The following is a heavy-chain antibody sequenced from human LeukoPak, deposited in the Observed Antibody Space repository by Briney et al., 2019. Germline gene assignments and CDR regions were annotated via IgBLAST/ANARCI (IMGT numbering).Heavy chain of an antibody. CDR2: SSSSDDGK. CDR3: AKAPVTSCRGAFCYPFDY. J-gene: IGHJ4*01. CDR1: GLSLNNYA. D-gene: IGHD2-21*01. V-gene: IGHV3-23*01. Sequence: AGGSLRLSCTASGLSLNNYAMSWVRQVPGKGLEWVSTSSSSDDGKWYAESVRGRFTSSRDTSKNTVYLQMNSLRVEDAGVYYCAKAPVTSCRGAFCYPFDYWGHGTLVTVSS.